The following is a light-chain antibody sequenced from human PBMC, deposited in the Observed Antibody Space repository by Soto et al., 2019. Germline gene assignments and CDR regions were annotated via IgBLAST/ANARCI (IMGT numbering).Light chain of an antibody. V-gene: IGKV3-20*01. J-gene: IGKJ1*01. Sequence: EIVLTQSPGTLSLSPGERATLSCRASQSVSSSYLAWYQQKPGQPPRLLIYGASSRATGIPDRFSGSGSETEFTLTISSLQSEEFAVYYCQQYNKWRRTFGQGTKLDIK. CDR1: QSVSSSY. CDR3: QQYNKWRRT. CDR2: GAS.